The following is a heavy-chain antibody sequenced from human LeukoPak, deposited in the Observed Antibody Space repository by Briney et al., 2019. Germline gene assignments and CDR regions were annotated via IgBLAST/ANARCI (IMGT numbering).Heavy chain of an antibody. Sequence: SETLSLTYTVSGGSISSYYWSWIRQPPGKGLEWIGSIYYSGSTYYNPSLKSRVTISVDTSKNQFSLKLSSVTAADTAVYYCARDTYYYDSSGYPPRFDYWGQGTLVTVSS. CDR1: GGSISSYY. CDR3: ARDTYYYDSSGYPPRFDY. CDR2: IYYSGST. J-gene: IGHJ4*02. D-gene: IGHD3-22*01. V-gene: IGHV4-59*05.